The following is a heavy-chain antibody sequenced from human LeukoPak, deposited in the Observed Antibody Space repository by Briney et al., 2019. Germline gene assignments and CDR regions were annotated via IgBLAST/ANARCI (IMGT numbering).Heavy chain of an antibody. CDR3: ARRLGIYDFWSGFDY. CDR2: IYYSGSA. Sequence: GSLRLSCAASGFTFSSYAMHWVRQPPGKGLEWIGSIYYSGSAYYNPSLKSRVTISVDTSKNQFSLKLSSVTAADTAVYYCARRLGIYDFWSGFDYWGQGTLVTVSS. J-gene: IGHJ4*02. V-gene: IGHV4-39*01. CDR1: GFTFSSYAMH. D-gene: IGHD3-3*01.